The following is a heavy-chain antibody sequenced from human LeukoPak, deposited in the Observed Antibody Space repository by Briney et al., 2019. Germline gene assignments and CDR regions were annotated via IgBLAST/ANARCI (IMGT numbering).Heavy chain of an antibody. CDR1: GFTFSSYE. CDR3: ARGGSLGY. J-gene: IGHJ4*02. D-gene: IGHD6-19*01. CDR2: ISSSGSAI. Sequence: GGSLRLSCAGSGFTFSSYEMNWVRQAPGKGLEWVSKISSSGSAIYYADSVKGRFTISRDNAKSTLYLQMNSLGAEDTAVYYCARGGSLGYWGQGTLVTVST. V-gene: IGHV3-48*03.